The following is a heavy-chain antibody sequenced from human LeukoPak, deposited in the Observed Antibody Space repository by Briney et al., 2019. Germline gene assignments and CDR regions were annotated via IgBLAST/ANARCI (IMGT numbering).Heavy chain of an antibody. J-gene: IGHJ4*02. V-gene: IGHV4-4*02. CDR1: GGSISSRNW. D-gene: IGHD1-26*01. Sequence: PSGTLSLTCAVSGGSISSRNWWGWVRQPPGKGLEWIGEISRTGNIDYDPSVRSRATISLDKSKSQFSLRLTSLTSADTAVYYCARGQGAADYWGQGTLVTVSS. CDR2: ISRTGNI. CDR3: ARGQGAADY.